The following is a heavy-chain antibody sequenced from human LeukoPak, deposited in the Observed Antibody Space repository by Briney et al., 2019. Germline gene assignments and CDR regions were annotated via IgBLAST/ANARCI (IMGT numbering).Heavy chain of an antibody. D-gene: IGHD3-22*01. CDR1: GGSISTNY. Sequence: SETLSLTCTVSGGSISTNYWSWIRQPAGKGLEWIGRIYNSGNTNYSPSLESRVTMLADTSKNQFSLKLSSVTAADTAVYYCARGTFDSSGYYLFDYWGQGTLVTVSS. J-gene: IGHJ4*02. CDR2: IYNSGNT. V-gene: IGHV4-4*07. CDR3: ARGTFDSSGYYLFDY.